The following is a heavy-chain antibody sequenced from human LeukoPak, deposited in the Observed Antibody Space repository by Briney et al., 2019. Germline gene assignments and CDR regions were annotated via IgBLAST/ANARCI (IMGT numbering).Heavy chain of an antibody. CDR3: SSSGVEEWQGLHF. J-gene: IGHJ4*02. D-gene: IGHD3-3*01. V-gene: IGHV1-24*01. CDR2: FDVAETDT. CDR1: GYTVSELS. Sequence: WASVKVSCKVSGYTVSELSMHWVRQAHGKGLEWMGGFDVAETDTIYAQKFQGRVTMTEDTSSGTAYMELNSLTSEDTAVYYCSSSGVEEWQGLHFWGQGTLVTVSS.